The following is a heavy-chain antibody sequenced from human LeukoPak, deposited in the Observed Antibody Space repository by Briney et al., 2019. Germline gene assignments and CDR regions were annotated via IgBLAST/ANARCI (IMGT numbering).Heavy chain of an antibody. CDR2: ISGSGGST. V-gene: IGHV3-23*01. CDR1: GSTFSSYA. CDR3: AKDRHVYLHPFDY. J-gene: IGHJ4*02. Sequence: GGSLRLSCAASGSTFSSYAMSWVRQAPGKGLEWVSAISGSGGSTYYADSVKGRFTISRDNSKNTLYLQMNSLRAEDTAVYYCAKDRHVYLHPFDYWGQGTLVTVSS. D-gene: IGHD2/OR15-2a*01.